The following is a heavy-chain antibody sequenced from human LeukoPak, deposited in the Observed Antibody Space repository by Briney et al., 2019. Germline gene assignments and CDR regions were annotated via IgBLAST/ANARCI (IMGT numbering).Heavy chain of an antibody. J-gene: IGHJ6*02. CDR2: IYSGGST. D-gene: IGHD6-19*01. CDR1: GFTVSSNY. CDR3: AKVRSVAGTHYYYYGMDV. V-gene: IGHV3-53*05. Sequence: GGSLRLSCAASGFTVSSNYMSWVRQAPGKGLEWVSVIYSGGSTYYADSVKGRFTISRDNAKNSLYLQMNSLRAEDTALYYCAKVRSVAGTHYYYYGMDVWGQGTTVTVSS.